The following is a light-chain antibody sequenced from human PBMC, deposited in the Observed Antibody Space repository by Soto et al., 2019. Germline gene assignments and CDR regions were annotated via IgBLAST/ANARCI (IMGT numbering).Light chain of an antibody. CDR3: QQTYAAPLT. Sequence: VLPQSPDTLSLSPRDRATLSCRASQSVRSTFLAWYQQKPGQAPRLLIYGASNRAAGIPERFSGSASGTEFTLSIIDLRPEAFATYYCQQTYAAPLTFGGGTRVEI. CDR2: GAS. V-gene: IGKV3-20*01. J-gene: IGKJ4*01. CDR1: QSVRSTF.